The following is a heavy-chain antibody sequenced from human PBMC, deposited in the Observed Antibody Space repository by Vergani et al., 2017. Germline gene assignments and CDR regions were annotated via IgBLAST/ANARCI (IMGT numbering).Heavy chain of an antibody. CDR3: AKDRRIAARIYYYYMDV. Sequence: VQLLESGGGLVQPGGSLRLSCAASGFTVSSNYMSWVRQAPGKGLEWVAVISYDGSNKYYADSVKGRFTISRDNSKNTLYLQMNSLRAEDTAVYYCAKDRRIAARIYYYYMDVWGKGTTVTVSS. D-gene: IGHD6-6*01. V-gene: IGHV3-30*18. CDR2: ISYDGSNK. CDR1: GFTVSSNY. J-gene: IGHJ6*03.